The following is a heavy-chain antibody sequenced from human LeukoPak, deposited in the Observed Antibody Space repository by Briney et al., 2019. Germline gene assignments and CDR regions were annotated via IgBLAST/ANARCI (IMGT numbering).Heavy chain of an antibody. D-gene: IGHD2-15*01. J-gene: IGHJ6*02. V-gene: IGHV1-18*01. Sequence: GASVKVSCKASGYTFTSYGISWVRQAPGQGLEWMGWISAYNGNTNYAQKLQGRVTMTIDTSTSTAYMELRSLRSDDTAVYYCARDTSGAKDPYYYYYGMDVWGQGTTVTVSS. CDR2: ISAYNGNT. CDR3: ARDTSGAKDPYYYYYGMDV. CDR1: GYTFTSYG.